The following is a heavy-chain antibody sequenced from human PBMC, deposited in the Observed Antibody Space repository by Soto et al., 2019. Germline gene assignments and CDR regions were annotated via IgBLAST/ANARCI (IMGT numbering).Heavy chain of an antibody. D-gene: IGHD4-17*01. Sequence: GGSLRLSCAASGLTFSDYYMSWIRQAPGKGLEWVSYISSSSGYTNYADSVKGRFTISRDNAKNSLYLQMNSLRAEDTAVYYCAKEYGRLDYWGQGTLVTVS. CDR1: GLTFSDYY. CDR3: AKEYGRLDY. V-gene: IGHV3-11*06. CDR2: ISSSSGYT. J-gene: IGHJ4*02.